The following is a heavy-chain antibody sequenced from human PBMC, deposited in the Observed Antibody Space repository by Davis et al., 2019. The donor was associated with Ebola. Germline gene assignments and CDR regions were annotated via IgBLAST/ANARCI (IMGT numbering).Heavy chain of an antibody. V-gene: IGHV3-23*01. J-gene: IGHJ3*02. D-gene: IGHD1-26*01. Sequence: GESLKISCAASGFVFRNYVMSWVRRAPGKGLEWVSTHGTSADTYYADSVKGRFTISRDNSKNTLHLQMNSLRVEDTAIYYCAKDTSNIWFDIWGQGTMVTVSS. CDR2: HGTSADT. CDR1: GFVFRNYV. CDR3: AKDTSNIWFDI.